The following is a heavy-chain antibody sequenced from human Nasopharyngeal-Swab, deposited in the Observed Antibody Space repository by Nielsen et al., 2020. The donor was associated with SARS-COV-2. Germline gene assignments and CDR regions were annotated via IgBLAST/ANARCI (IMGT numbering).Heavy chain of an antibody. D-gene: IGHD2-8*01. V-gene: IGHV3-53*01. CDR3: AAFNGFDC. J-gene: IGHJ4*02. CDR1: GFTVSSNY. CDR2: IYSGGST. Sequence: GESLKISCAASGFTVSSNYMSWVRQAPGKGPEWVSVIYSGGSTYYADSVRGRFTISRDTSKNTLYLQMNSLRAEDTAEYYCAAFNGFDCWGQGTLVTVSS.